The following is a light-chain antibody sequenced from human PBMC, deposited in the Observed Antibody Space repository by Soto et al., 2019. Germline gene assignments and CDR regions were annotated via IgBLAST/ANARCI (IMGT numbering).Light chain of an antibody. CDR2: DAS. J-gene: IGKJ5*01. CDR1: QSVSSY. Sequence: EIVLTQSQATLSLSPGERATLSCRASQSVSSYLAWYQQKPGQAPRLLLYDASNRATGIPARFSGSGSGTDFTLTISSLEPEDFAVYYCQQRSNWPSSTFGQGKRLEIK. V-gene: IGKV3-11*01. CDR3: QQRSNWPSST.